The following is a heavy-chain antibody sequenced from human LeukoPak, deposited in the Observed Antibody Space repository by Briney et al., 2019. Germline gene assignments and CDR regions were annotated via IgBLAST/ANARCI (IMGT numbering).Heavy chain of an antibody. CDR3: ARLRYSSSWDFDF. J-gene: IGHJ4*02. Sequence: GESLKISCRGSGYSFTTYWIGWVRQMPGKGLEWMGIIYAGDSDTRYSPSFQGQVTISADKSFSTAYLRWSSLKASDTAMYYCARLRYSSSWDFDFWGQGTLVTVSS. CDR1: GYSFTTYW. CDR2: IYAGDSDT. V-gene: IGHV5-51*01. D-gene: IGHD6-13*01.